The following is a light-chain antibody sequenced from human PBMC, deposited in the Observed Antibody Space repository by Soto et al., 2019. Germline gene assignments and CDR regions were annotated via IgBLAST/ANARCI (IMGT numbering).Light chain of an antibody. V-gene: IGKV1-9*01. CDR2: AAS. Sequence: DIQLTQSPSFLSASVGDRVTITCRASQGISSYLAWYQQKPGKAPKLLIYAASTLQSGVPSRFSGSGSGTEFTLTTSSLQPEDFATYYCQQLNSYPRVTFGGGTKVEIK. CDR3: QQLNSYPRVT. J-gene: IGKJ4*01. CDR1: QGISSY.